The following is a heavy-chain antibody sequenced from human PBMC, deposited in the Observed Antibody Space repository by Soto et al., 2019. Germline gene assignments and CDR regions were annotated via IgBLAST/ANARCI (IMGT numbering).Heavy chain of an antibody. Sequence: SETLSLTCSVSGGSLSSHYWSWIRQPPGKGLEWIGYVSYGGRSHYNPSLRSRVTMPLDTSKNQFSLKVYSVTAADTAVYYCARDRDILVVPADIRRQFYSYGLDVSGKGTTVTGS. CDR2: VSYGGRS. J-gene: IGHJ6*04. D-gene: IGHD2-2*02. CDR1: GGSLSSHY. CDR3: ARDRDILVVPADIRRQFYSYGLDV. V-gene: IGHV4-59*11.